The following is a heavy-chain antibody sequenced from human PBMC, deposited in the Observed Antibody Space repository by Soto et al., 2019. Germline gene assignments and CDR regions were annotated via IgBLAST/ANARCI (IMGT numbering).Heavy chain of an antibody. J-gene: IGHJ6*03. D-gene: IGHD4-17*01. CDR2: ISSSGSTI. CDR1: GFTFSDYY. V-gene: IGHV3-11*01. Sequence: GGSLRLSCAASGFTFSDYYMSWIRQAPGKGLEWVSYISSSGSTIYYADSVKGRFTISRDNAKNSLYLQMNSLRAEDTAVYYCARGWGINYGDYLAYYYYYMDVWGKGTTVTVSS. CDR3: ARGWGINYGDYLAYYYYYMDV.